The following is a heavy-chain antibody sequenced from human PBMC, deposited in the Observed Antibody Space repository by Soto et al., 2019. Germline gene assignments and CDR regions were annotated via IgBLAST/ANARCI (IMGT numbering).Heavy chain of an antibody. CDR3: VKDASGSVAGVFDY. CDR1: GFIFDDYA. CDR2: ISWNSGVI. J-gene: IGHJ4*02. V-gene: IGHV3-9*01. D-gene: IGHD6-19*01. Sequence: EVQLVESGGGLVQPGRSLRLSCAASGFIFDDYAMHWVRQAPGKGLEWVSGISWNSGVIVYADSVKGRFTISRDNAKSSLSLQMNSLRAEDTALYYCVKDASGSVAGVFDYWGQGTLVTVSS.